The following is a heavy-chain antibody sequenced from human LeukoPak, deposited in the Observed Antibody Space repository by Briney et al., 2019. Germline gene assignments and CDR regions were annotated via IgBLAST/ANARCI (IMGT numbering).Heavy chain of an antibody. CDR2: IRSKAYGGTT. CDR3: TRVWFGELFHYYYYYMDV. V-gene: IGHV3-49*04. J-gene: IGHJ6*03. D-gene: IGHD3-10*01. CDR1: GFTFGDYA. Sequence: GGSLRLSCTASGFTFGDYAMSWARQAPGKGLEWVGFIRSKAYGGTTEYAASVKGRFTISRDDSKSIAYLQMNSLKTEDTAVYYCTRVWFGELFHYYYYYMDVWGKGTTVTISS.